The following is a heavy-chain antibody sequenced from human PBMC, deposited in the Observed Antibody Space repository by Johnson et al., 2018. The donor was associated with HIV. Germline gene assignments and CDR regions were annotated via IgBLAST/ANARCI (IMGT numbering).Heavy chain of an antibody. Sequence: QVQLVESGGGVVQPGRSLRLSCAASGFTFSSYGMHWVRQAPGKGLEWVAVISSDGSTKHYADSVKGRFTISRDNSKNTVSLQMNSLRPEDTTVYYCARGEEMATILIWGPGTMVTVSS. V-gene: IGHV3-30*03. CDR1: GFTFSSYG. CDR2: ISSDGSTK. D-gene: IGHD5-24*01. CDR3: ARGEEMATILI. J-gene: IGHJ3*02.